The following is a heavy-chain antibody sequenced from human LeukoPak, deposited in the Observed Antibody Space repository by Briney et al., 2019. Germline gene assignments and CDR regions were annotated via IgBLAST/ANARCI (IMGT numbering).Heavy chain of an antibody. CDR3: ARGKWSSGWYKFFDY. J-gene: IGHJ4*02. CDR2: INHSGST. D-gene: IGHD6-19*01. V-gene: IGHV4-34*01. Sequence: SETLSLTCAVYGGSFSGYYWSWIRQPPGKGLEWIGEINHSGSTNYNSSLKSRVTISVDTSKNQFSLKLSSVTAADTAVYYCARGKWSSGWYKFFDYWSQGTLVTVSS. CDR1: GGSFSGYY.